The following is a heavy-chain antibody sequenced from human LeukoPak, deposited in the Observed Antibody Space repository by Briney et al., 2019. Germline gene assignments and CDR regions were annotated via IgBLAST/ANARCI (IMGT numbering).Heavy chain of an antibody. J-gene: IGHJ4*02. Sequence: GGSLRLSCAASAFIFSSYAMSWVRQAPGKGLEWVSAISGSGTSTYYADSVKGRFTISRDNSKNTLSLQMNSLRAEDTAVFYCAKSPSTSSGTYYKWYFDSWGQGTLVTVSS. V-gene: IGHV3-23*01. CDR2: ISGSGTST. CDR3: AKSPSTSSGTYYKWYFDS. D-gene: IGHD3-10*01. CDR1: AFIFSSYA.